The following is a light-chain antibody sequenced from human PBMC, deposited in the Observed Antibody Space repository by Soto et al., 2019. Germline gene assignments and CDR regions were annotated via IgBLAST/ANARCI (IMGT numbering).Light chain of an antibody. CDR2: DVS. Sequence: QSALTQPRSVSGSPGQSVTISCTGTSNDVGRYNHVSWYQQHPGKAPKLMIYDVSKRPSGVPDRFSGSKSGNTASLTISGLQAEDEADYYCCSFAGNPYVFGTGTKLTVL. J-gene: IGLJ1*01. CDR3: CSFAGNPYV. V-gene: IGLV2-11*01. CDR1: SNDVGRYNH.